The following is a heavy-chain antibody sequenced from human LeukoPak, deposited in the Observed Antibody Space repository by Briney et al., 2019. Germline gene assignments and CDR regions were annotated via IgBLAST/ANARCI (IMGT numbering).Heavy chain of an antibody. J-gene: IGHJ4*02. D-gene: IGHD2-2*01. CDR1: GYTFTSYG. Sequence: ASVKVSCKASGYTFTSYGISWVRPAPGQGLEWMGWTSAYNGNTNYAQKLQGRVTMPTDTSTSTAYMELRSLRSDDTAVYYCARDFAPLVPAASTFDYWGQGTLVTVSS. CDR2: TSAYNGNT. V-gene: IGHV1-18*04. CDR3: ARDFAPLVPAASTFDY.